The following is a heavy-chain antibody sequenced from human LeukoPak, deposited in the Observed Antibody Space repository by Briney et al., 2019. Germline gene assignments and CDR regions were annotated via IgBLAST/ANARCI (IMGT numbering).Heavy chain of an antibody. Sequence: SETLSLTCTVSGGSISSSSYYWGWIRQPPGKGLEWIGSIYYSGSTYYNPSLKSRVTISVNTSKNQFSLKLSSVTAADTAVYYCARGLHYYDSSGYYYYDGFDIWGQGTMVTVSS. CDR2: IYYSGST. J-gene: IGHJ3*02. D-gene: IGHD3-22*01. V-gene: IGHV4-39*01. CDR3: ARGLHYYDSSGYYYYDGFDI. CDR1: GGSISSSSYY.